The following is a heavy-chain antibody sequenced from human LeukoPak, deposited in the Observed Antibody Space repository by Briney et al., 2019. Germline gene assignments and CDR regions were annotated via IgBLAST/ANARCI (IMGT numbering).Heavy chain of an antibody. D-gene: IGHD3-22*01. J-gene: IGHJ5*02. V-gene: IGHV3-7*01. CDR1: GFTFSSYW. CDR3: ARRKNGYDSSGYRRGWFDP. CDR2: IKQDGSEK. Sequence: GESLRLSCAASGFTFSSYWMSWVRQAPGKGLEWVANIKQDGSEKYYVDSVKGRFTISRDNAKNSLYLQMNSLRAEDTAVYYCARRKNGYDSSGYRRGWFDPWGQGTLVTVSS.